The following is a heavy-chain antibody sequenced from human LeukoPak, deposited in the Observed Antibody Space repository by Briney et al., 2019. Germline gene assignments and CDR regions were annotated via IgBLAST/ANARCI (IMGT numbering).Heavy chain of an antibody. J-gene: IGHJ4*02. V-gene: IGHV3-74*01. D-gene: IGHD1-7*01. CDR1: GFTFSSYW. CDR2: ISGDGRTT. Sequence: GGSLRLSCAASGFTFSSYWMHWVRQAPGKGLVWVSRISGDGRTTRYADSVKVRFTISRDNAKNTLVLQMSSLRAEDTAVYYCARDNNWNYPDYWGQGTLVTVSS. CDR3: ARDNNWNYPDY.